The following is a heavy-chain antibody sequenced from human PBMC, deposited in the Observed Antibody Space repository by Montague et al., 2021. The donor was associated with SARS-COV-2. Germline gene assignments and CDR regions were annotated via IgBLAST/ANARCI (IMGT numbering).Heavy chain of an antibody. CDR3: ARRPGTFGAAFDI. D-gene: IGHD3-10*01. Sequence: SETLSLTCTVSGGSISSDSFYWGWLRQPPGKGLEWIGLIYHSGGTCNGPSLKRRFSISVDTSKNQFSLKVTSVTAADTAVYYCARRPGTFGAAFDIWGLGTMVTVSS. CDR1: GGSISSDSFY. CDR2: IYHSGGT. V-gene: IGHV4-39*01. J-gene: IGHJ3*02.